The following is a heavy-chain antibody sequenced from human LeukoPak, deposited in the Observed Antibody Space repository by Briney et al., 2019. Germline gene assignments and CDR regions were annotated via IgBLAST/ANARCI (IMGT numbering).Heavy chain of an antibody. J-gene: IGHJ3*01. D-gene: IGHD3-10*01. CDR3: ARAADFGSGSYYRDAFDV. CDR1: GFXFSRYG. V-gene: IGHV3-33*01. CDR2: TWYDGSNT. Sequence: PGGSLRLSCAASGFXFSRYGMHWVRQAPGKGLEWVAVTWYDGSNTYYADSVKGRFTISRDNSKNTLYLQMSSLRADDTAVYYCARAADFGSGSYYRDAFDVWGHATMVIVSS.